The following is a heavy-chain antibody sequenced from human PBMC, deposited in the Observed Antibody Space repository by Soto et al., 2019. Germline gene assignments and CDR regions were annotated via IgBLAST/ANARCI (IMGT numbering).Heavy chain of an antibody. CDR1: GGSFSGYY. CDR2: INHSGST. V-gene: IGHV4-34*01. J-gene: IGHJ4*02. CDR3: ARDKITGLFDY. D-gene: IGHD2-8*02. Sequence: QVQLQQWGAGLLKPSETLSLTCAVYGGSFSGYYWTWIRQPPGTGLEWIGEINHSGSTNYNPSLKSRVTISVHTSKNQFSLKLTSVTAANTAVYYCARDKITGLFDYWGQGTLLTVSS.